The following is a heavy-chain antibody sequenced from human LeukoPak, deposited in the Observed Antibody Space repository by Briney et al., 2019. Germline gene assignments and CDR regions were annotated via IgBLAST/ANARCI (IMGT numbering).Heavy chain of an antibody. J-gene: IGHJ4*02. Sequence: GGSLRLSCAASGFTFSSYSMNWVRQAPGKGLEWVSSISSSSNYIYYADSVKGRFTISRDNAKNSLYLQMNSLRAEDTAIYYCAKFRADSSGWPFDYWGQGTLVTVSS. V-gene: IGHV3-21*04. CDR1: GFTFSSYS. D-gene: IGHD6-19*01. CDR2: ISSSSNYI. CDR3: AKFRADSSGWPFDY.